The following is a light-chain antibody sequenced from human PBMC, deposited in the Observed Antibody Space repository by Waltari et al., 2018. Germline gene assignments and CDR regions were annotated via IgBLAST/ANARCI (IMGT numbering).Light chain of an antibody. CDR2: AVN. CDR3: SSYTTSNTWV. V-gene: IGLV2-14*03. Sequence: QSALTQPASVSGSPGQSITISCTGTSSDVGVHNYVSWYQQHPGKAPKLMIYAVNKRPSGGSDRFSGSRSGNTASLTISGIQAEDEADYYCSSYTTSNTWVFGGGTKLTVL. CDR1: SSDVGVHNY. J-gene: IGLJ3*02.